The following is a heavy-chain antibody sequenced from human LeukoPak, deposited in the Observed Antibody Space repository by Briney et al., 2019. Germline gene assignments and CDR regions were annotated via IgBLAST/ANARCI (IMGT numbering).Heavy chain of an antibody. V-gene: IGHV4-39*01. CDR3: ARHRHYYGSGSYFYWFDP. J-gene: IGHJ5*02. Sequence: SETLSLTCTVSGGSITGRSYYWGWIRQAPGKGLEWIGSIYYSGSASYNPSLKSRVTISVDTSKNQFSLKLSSVTAADTAVYYCARHRHYYGSGSYFYWFDPWGQGTLVTVSS. CDR1: GGSITGRSYY. D-gene: IGHD3-10*01. CDR2: IYYSGSA.